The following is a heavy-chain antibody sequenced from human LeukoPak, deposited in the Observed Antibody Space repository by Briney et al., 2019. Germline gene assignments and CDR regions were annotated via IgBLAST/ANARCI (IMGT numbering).Heavy chain of an antibody. CDR1: GFTFSSYD. Sequence: GGSLRLSCTAPGFTFSSYDIHWIRQAPGKGLEWVGLVWHDGSNRYYAASVKGRFTISRDNSKNTVYLQMNSLRAEDTAVYYCARELFGSGSCPDDWGEGTLVTVSS. CDR2: VWHDGSNR. D-gene: IGHD3-10*01. V-gene: IGHV3-33*08. CDR3: ARELFGSGSCPDD. J-gene: IGHJ4*02.